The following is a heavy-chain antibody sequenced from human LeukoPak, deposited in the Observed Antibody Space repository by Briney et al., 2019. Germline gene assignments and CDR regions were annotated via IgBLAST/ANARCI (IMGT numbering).Heavy chain of an antibody. Sequence: GRSLRLSCAASGFTFSSYAMHWVRQAPGKGLEWVAVISYDGSNKYYADSVKGRFTISRDNSKNTLYLQMNSLRAEDTAVYYCARDINFGWYFDLWGRGTLVTVSS. J-gene: IGHJ2*01. CDR3: ARDINFGWYFDL. CDR1: GFTFSSYA. CDR2: ISYDGSNK. D-gene: IGHD3-10*01. V-gene: IGHV3-30-3*01.